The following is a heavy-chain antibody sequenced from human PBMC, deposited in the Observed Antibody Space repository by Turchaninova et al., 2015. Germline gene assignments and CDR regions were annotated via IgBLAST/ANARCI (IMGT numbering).Heavy chain of an antibody. V-gene: IGHV4-39*01. CDR3: ARPWPRDVPALDAFDM. CDR1: GVSSRRRRSH. Sequence: HLPLPESGPGLVKPSETRSPICPAPGVSSRRRRSHRGWIRPPPGKGLEWIGSMFSSGTTYSNPSLKSRVTISVDTSKNQFSLKLSSVTAADTAVYYCARPWPRDVPALDAFDMWGRGTVVTVSS. J-gene: IGHJ3*02. CDR2: MFSSGTT. D-gene: IGHD3-10*02.